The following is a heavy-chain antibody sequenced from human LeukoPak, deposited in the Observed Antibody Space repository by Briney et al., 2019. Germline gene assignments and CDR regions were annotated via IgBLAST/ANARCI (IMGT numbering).Heavy chain of an antibody. CDR1: GYSISSGYY. D-gene: IGHD2-15*01. J-gene: IGHJ4*02. CDR3: ARDSGRRFDY. CDR2: IYHSGST. Sequence: SETLSLTCTVSGYSISSGYYWGWIRQPPGKGLEWIGSIYHSGSTYYNPSLKSRVTISVDTSKNQFSLKLSSVTAADTAVYYCARDSGRRFDYWGQGTLVTVSS. V-gene: IGHV4-38-2*02.